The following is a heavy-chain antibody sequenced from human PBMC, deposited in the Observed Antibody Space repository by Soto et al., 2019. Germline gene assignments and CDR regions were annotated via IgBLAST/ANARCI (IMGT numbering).Heavy chain of an antibody. D-gene: IGHD6-13*01. CDR1: GGSLSSYY. CDR3: ARHGAIYSNSWYDFDY. Sequence: SETLSLTCTVSGGSLSSYYWSWIRQPPGKGLEWVGYMYNSGSANYNPSLKSRVTISVDMPQNQFSLKLTSVTAADTAVYYCARHGAIYSNSWYDFDYWGQGTLVTVSS. V-gene: IGHV4-59*08. J-gene: IGHJ4*02. CDR2: MYNSGSA.